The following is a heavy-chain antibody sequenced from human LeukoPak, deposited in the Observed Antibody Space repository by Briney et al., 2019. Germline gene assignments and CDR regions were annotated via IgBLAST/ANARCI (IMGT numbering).Heavy chain of an antibody. V-gene: IGHV4-38-2*02. J-gene: IGHJ4*02. CDR1: GYSISSGYY. CDR3: ARNARSGTYYAPLDY. Sequence: SETLSLTCTVSGYSISSGYYWGWIRQPPGKGLEWIGSIYHSGSTYYNPSLKSRVTISVDTSKNQFSLKLSSVTAADTAVYYCARNARSGTYYAPLDYWGQGTLVTVSS. D-gene: IGHD1-26*01. CDR2: IYHSGST.